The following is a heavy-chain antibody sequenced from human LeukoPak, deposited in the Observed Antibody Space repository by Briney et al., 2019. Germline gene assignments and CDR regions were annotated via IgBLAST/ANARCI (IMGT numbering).Heavy chain of an antibody. CDR3: ARHDYAGNSGDY. D-gene: IGHD4-23*01. CDR1: GFTFSSYS. CDR2: IGTSSSII. V-gene: IGHV3-48*02. Sequence: PGGSLRLSCAASGFTFSSYSMNWVRQTPGKGLEWVSYIGTSSSIIYYADSVKGRFTISRDNAKNSLYLQMNSLRDEDTAVHYCARHDYAGNSGDYWGQGTLVTVSS. J-gene: IGHJ4*02.